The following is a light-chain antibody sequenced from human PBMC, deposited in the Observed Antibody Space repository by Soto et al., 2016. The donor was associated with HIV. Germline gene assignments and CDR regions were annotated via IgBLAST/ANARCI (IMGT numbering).Light chain of an antibody. J-gene: IGKJ5*01. V-gene: IGKV2-30*02. CDR1: QSLVHSDGNTY. Sequence: DVVMTQSPLSLPVTLGQPASISCRSSQSLVHSDGNTYLNWFQQRPGQSPRRLIYKVSNRDSGVPDRFSGSGSGTDFTLKISRVEAEDVAIYYCMQGTHWPPITFGKDTMEI. CDR2: KVS. CDR3: MQGTHWPPIT.